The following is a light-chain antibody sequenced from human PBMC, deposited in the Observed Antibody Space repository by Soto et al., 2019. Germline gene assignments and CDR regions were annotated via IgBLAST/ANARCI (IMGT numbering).Light chain of an antibody. CDR1: SSNIGAGYD. CDR2: ANS. V-gene: IGLV1-40*01. J-gene: IGLJ1*01. CDR3: QSYDSSLIVSKV. Sequence: QSVLTQPPSVSGTPGQRVTISCSGSSSNIGAGYDVQWYRQFPGTAPKLIIYANSDRPSGVPDRFSGSKSGTSASLAITGLQAEDEADYYCQSYDSSLIVSKVFGTGTQVTVL.